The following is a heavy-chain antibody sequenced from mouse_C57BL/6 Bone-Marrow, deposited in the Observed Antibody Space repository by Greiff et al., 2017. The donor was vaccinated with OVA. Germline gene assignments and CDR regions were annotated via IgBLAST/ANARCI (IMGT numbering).Heavy chain of an antibody. CDR1: GYSITSGYY. CDR3: ARNAYYSNYDYYAMDY. V-gene: IGHV3-6*01. CDR2: ISNDGSN. Sequence: EVKLQESGPGLVKPSQSLSLTCSVTGYSITSGYYWNWIRQFPGNKLEWMGYISNDGSNNYNPSLKNRISITRDTSKNQCFLKLNSVTTEDTATYYCARNAYYSNYDYYAMDYWGQGTAVTVSA. D-gene: IGHD2-5*01. J-gene: IGHJ4*01.